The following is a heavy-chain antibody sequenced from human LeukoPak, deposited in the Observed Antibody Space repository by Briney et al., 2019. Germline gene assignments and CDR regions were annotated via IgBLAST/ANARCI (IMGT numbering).Heavy chain of an antibody. V-gene: IGHV1-8*01. CDR2: MNPNSGNT. CDR1: GYTFTSYD. CDR3: ARGLGLVRGVIITSFDY. J-gene: IGHJ4*02. D-gene: IGHD3-10*01. Sequence: ASVKVSCKASGYTFTSYDINWVRQATGQGLEWMGWMNPNSGNTGYAQKFQGRVTMTRNTSISTAYMELSSLRSEDAAVYYCARGLGLVRGVIITSFDYWGQGTLVTVSP.